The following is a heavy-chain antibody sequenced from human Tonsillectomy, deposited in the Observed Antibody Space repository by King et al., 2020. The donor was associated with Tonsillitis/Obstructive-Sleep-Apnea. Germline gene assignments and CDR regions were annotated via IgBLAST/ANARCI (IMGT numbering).Heavy chain of an antibody. CDR1: GNSFTSYW. V-gene: IGHV5-51*01. J-gene: IGHJ6*03. CDR3: ARHMSLRETDYYYYYMDV. Sequence: VQLGESGVEVKKPGESLKISCKGSGNSFTSYWIGWVRQMPGKGLEWMEIIYPADSDTRYSPSFQGQVTISADKSISTAYLQWSSLKASDTAMNYCARHMSLRETDYYYYYMDVWGKGTTVTVSS. D-gene: IGHD3-10*02. CDR2: IYPADSDT.